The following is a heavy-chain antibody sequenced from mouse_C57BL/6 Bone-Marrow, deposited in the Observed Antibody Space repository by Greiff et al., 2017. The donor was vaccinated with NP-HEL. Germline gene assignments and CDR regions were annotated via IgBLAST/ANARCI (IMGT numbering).Heavy chain of an antibody. CDR3: ARLHYDGYYPLFDY. V-gene: IGHV5-6*01. Sequence: EVKVVESGGDLVKPGGSLKLSCAASGFTFSSYGMSWVRQTPDKRLEWVATISSGGSYTYYPDSVKGRFTISRDNAKNTLYLQMSSLKSEDTAMYYCARLHYDGYYPLFDYWGQGTTLTVSS. D-gene: IGHD2-3*01. J-gene: IGHJ2*01. CDR2: ISSGGSYT. CDR1: GFTFSSYG.